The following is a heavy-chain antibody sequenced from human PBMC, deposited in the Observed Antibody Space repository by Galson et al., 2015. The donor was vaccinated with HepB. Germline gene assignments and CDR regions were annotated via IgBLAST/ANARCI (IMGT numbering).Heavy chain of an antibody. D-gene: IGHD1-1*01. CDR1: GYNFANNW. CDR3: ARWAVGTGTTITHPSDY. J-gene: IGHJ4*02. Sequence: QSGAEVKKPGESLKISCKGSGYNFANNWIAWVRQMPGKGLEWMGTIYPGDSVTRYSPSFQGQVTISADKSITTAYLQWSSLKASDTAMYFCARWAVGTGTTITHPSDYWGQGTLVTVSS. CDR2: IYPGDSVT. V-gene: IGHV5-51*03.